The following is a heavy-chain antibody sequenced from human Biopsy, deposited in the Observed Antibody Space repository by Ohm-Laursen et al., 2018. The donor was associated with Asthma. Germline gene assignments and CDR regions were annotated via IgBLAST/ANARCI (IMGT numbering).Heavy chain of an antibody. V-gene: IGHV3-9*01. CDR3: VKDIRLQLWGFDS. CDR2: VSWNSGSI. Sequence: SLRLSCSASGFTFDDYAMHWVRQAPGKGLEWVSGVSWNSGSIDYADSVKGRFTISRDNAKNSLYLQMNSLRGADTALYYCVKDIRLQLWGFDSWGQGTLVTVPS. CDR1: GFTFDDYA. J-gene: IGHJ4*02. D-gene: IGHD6-13*01.